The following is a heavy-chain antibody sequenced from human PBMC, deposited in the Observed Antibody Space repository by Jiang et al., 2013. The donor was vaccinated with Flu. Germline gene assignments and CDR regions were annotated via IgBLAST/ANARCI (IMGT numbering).Heavy chain of an antibody. Sequence: VVQPGRSLRLSCAASGFTFSSYGMHWVRQAPGKGLEWVAVIWYDGSNKYYADSVKGRFTISRDNSKNTLYLQMNSLRAEDTAVYYCARSQGEWLRFLPYYYYYYGMDVWGKGTTVTVSS. CDR1: GFTFSSYG. CDR2: IWYDGSNK. CDR3: ARSQGEWLRFLPYYYYYYGMDV. V-gene: IGHV3-33*01. J-gene: IGHJ6*04. D-gene: IGHD5-12*01.